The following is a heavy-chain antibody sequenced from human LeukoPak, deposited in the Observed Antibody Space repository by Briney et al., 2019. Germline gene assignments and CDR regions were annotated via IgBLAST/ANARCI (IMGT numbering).Heavy chain of an antibody. V-gene: IGHV3-21*01. CDR2: ISSSSSYI. D-gene: IGHD1-26*01. CDR1: GFTFSTYS. J-gene: IGHJ6*03. CDR3: ARAYSGTYGLGYYYMDV. Sequence: PGGSLRLSCAASGFTFSTYSMNWVRQAPGKGLEWVSSISSSSSYIYYADSVKGRFTISRDNAKNSLYLQMNSLRVEDTAVYYCARAYSGTYGLGYYYMDVWGKGTTVTISS.